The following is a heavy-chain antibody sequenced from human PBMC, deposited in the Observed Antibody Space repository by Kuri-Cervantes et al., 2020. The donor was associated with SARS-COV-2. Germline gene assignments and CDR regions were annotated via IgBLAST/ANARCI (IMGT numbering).Heavy chain of an antibody. CDR1: GFLFNASA. J-gene: IGHJ4*02. Sequence: GGSLRLSCEVSGFLFNASAIHWVRQASGKGLEWVGRVRGKANNYATAYAASVKGRFTISRDDLKNMAYLQMNSLKTEDTAVYYCTTLIDYWGQGALVTVSS. CDR2: VRGKANNYAT. CDR3: TTLIDY. V-gene: IGHV3-73*01.